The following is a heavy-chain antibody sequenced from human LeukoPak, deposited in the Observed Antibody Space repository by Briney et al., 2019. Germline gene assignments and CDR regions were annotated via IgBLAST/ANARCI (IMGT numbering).Heavy chain of an antibody. D-gene: IGHD3-22*01. V-gene: IGHV5-51*01. CDR3: ARPYCHDTSPPGADY. CDR1: GYTFTNYW. J-gene: IGHJ4*02. CDR2: IHPGDSDT. Sequence: GESLKISCKGSGYTFTNYWIGWVRQMPGKGLEWMGVIHPGDSDTRYIPSFQGQVTISADKSISTAYLQWSSLKASDTAMYYCARPYCHDTSPPGADYWGQGTLVTVSS.